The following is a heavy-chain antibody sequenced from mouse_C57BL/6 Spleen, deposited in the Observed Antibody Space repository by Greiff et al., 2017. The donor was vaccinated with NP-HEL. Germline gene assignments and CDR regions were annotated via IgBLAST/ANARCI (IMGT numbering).Heavy chain of an antibody. CDR1: GYTFTDYY. D-gene: IGHD2-2*01. Sequence: EVQLQQSGPELVKPGASVKISCKASGYTFTDYYMNWVKQSHGKSLEWIGDINPNNGGTSYNQKFKGKATLTVDKSSSTAYMELRSLTSEDSAVYYCARRGGYGYDGETWFAYWGQGTLVTVSA. CDR2: INPNNGGT. J-gene: IGHJ3*01. CDR3: ARRGGYGYDGETWFAY. V-gene: IGHV1-26*01.